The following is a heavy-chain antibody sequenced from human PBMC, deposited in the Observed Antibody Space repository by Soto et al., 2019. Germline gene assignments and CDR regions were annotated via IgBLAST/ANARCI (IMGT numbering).Heavy chain of an antibody. Sequence: EVQLLESGGGLVQPGGSLRLSCAASGFTFSSYAMSWVRQAPGKGLEWVSAISGSGGSTYYADSVKGRFTISRDNSKNTLYLQMNSLRAEDTVVYYCAKGGPTVTTRLLKMYFDYWGQGTLVTVSS. J-gene: IGHJ4*02. CDR1: GFTFSSYA. CDR3: AKGGPTVTTRLLKMYFDY. V-gene: IGHV3-23*01. CDR2: ISGSGGST. D-gene: IGHD4-17*01.